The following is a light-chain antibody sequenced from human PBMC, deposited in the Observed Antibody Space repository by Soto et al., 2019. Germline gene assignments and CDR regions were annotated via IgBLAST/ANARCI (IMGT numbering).Light chain of an antibody. CDR3: QQYTNWRTWT. Sequence: EIVLTQSPGTLSLSPGERATLSCRASQSVRSNFLAWYQQKTGHPPRLLIYGATTRATGVPARFSGSGSGTEFTLTISSLQSEDFAVYYCQQYTNWRTWTFGQGTKVDIK. CDR2: GAT. J-gene: IGKJ1*01. CDR1: QSVRSN. V-gene: IGKV3-15*01.